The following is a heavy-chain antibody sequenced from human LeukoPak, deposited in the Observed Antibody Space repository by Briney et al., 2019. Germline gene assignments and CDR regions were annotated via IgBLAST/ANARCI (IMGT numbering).Heavy chain of an antibody. J-gene: IGHJ4*02. Sequence: ASVKVSCKTSGYTFTEYYIHWVRRAPGQGLEWLGWINPKTGGTNYSPKFQARVTMTRDTSSKTAYMELNRLRSGDTALYYCARTDYDLLSGYYIFDNWGQGTLVTVSS. CDR1: GYTFTEYY. CDR2: INPKTGGT. D-gene: IGHD3-3*01. V-gene: IGHV1-2*02. CDR3: ARTDYDLLSGYYIFDN.